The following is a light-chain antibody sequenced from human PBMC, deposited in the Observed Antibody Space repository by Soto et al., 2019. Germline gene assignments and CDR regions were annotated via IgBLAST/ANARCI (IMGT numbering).Light chain of an antibody. CDR1: QSINSW. Sequence: DIQMTQSPSTLSASVGDRVTITCRSSQSINSWLAWYQQKPGKAPKLLISDASTLTSGVPSRFSGSGSGTEFALTISSLQPDDFATYYCQQYNIFSTFGQGTKVELK. CDR3: QQYNIFST. CDR2: DAS. V-gene: IGKV1-5*01. J-gene: IGKJ1*01.